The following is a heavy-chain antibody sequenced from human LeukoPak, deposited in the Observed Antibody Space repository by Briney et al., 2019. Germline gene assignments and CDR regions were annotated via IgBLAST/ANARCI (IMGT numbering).Heavy chain of an antibody. CDR3: AREGIVGATDH. V-gene: IGHV3-21*01. CDR1: GLTFSSYS. CDR2: ISSSSSYI. Sequence: PGGSLRLSCAATGLTFSSYSMNLVRQAPGKGLEWVSSISSSSSYIYYADSVKGRFTISRDNAKNSLYLQMNSLRAEDTAVYYCAREGIVGATDHWGQGTLVTVSS. D-gene: IGHD1-26*01. J-gene: IGHJ4*02.